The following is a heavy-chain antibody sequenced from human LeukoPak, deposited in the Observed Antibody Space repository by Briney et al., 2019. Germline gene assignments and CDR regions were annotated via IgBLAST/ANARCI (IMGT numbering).Heavy chain of an antibody. V-gene: IGHV3-74*01. Sequence: GGSLRLSCAASGFTFRNYWMHWVRQAPGKGLVWVSRVKGDGSFTDYADSVKGRFTISRDNAKNTLYLQMYSLRAEDTAAYYCVRDGDDYNFDCWGQGSLVTVSS. CDR3: VRDGDDYNFDC. CDR1: GFTFRNYW. CDR2: VKGDGSFT. D-gene: IGHD5-24*01. J-gene: IGHJ5*01.